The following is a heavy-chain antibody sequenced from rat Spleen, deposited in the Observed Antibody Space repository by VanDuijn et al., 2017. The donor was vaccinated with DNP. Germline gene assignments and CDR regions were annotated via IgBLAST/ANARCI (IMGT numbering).Heavy chain of an antibody. V-gene: IGHV3-1*01. CDR1: GYSITSDY. J-gene: IGHJ2*01. CDR2: INYSGGT. CDR3: ARWSDYFDY. Sequence: EVHLQESGPGLVKPSQSLSLTCSVTGYSITSDYWGWIRKFPGNKMEWVGHINYSGGTSYNPSLQSRISITRDTSKNQFFLHLNSVTTEDTATYYCARWSDYFDYWGQGVMVTVSS.